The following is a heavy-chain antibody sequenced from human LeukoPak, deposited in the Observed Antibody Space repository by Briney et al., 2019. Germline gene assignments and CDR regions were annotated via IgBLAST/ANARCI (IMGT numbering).Heavy chain of an antibody. D-gene: IGHD3-10*01. CDR3: ARDLEGSGSYVY. Sequence: SQTLSLTCTVSGGSISSGDYYWSWIRRPPGKGLEWIGYIYYSGSTYYNPSLKSRVTISVDTSKNQFSLKLSSVTAADTAVYYCARDLEGSGSYVYWGQGTLVTVSS. V-gene: IGHV4-30-4*08. J-gene: IGHJ4*02. CDR1: GGSISSGDYY. CDR2: IYYSGST.